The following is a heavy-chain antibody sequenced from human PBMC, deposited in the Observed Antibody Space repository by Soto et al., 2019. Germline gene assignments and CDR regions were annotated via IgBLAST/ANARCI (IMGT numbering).Heavy chain of an antibody. V-gene: IGHV4-4*02. CDR3: ARVFTPNIAAAGTFDY. D-gene: IGHD6-13*01. J-gene: IGHJ4*02. CDR2: ISHSGST. Sequence: QVQLQESGPGLVKPSGTLSLTCAVSGGSISSGNWWNWVRQPPGKGLEWIGEISHSGSTNYNPSLKCGVTISVDKSKNQFSLMLSSVTAADTAVYFCARVFTPNIAAAGTFDYWGQGTLVTVSS. CDR1: GGSISSGNW.